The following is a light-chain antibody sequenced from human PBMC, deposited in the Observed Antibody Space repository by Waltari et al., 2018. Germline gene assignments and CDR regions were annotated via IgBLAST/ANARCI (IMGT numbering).Light chain of an antibody. CDR2: YDH. Sequence: SYVLTQPPSVSVAPGETARITCGGNNIESKSVHWYRPRPGNAPVVVISYDHDRAAGIPERFSGSNSGNTATLTISRVEAGDEADYYCQVWDANTDPGVFGTGTEVTVL. V-gene: IGLV3-21*01. J-gene: IGLJ1*01. CDR3: QVWDANTDPGV. CDR1: NIESKS.